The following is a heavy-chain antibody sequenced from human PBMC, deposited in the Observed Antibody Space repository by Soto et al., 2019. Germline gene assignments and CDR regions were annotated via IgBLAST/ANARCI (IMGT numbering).Heavy chain of an antibody. Sequence: GGSLRLSCAASGFTFSSYAMSWVRQAPGKGLEWVSAISGSGGSTYYADSVKGRFTISRDNSKNTLYLQMNSLRAEDTAVYYCAKSEVDYGDDYYYGMDVWGQGTTVTVS. CDR3: AKSEVDYGDDYYYGMDV. CDR2: ISGSGGST. CDR1: GFTFSSYA. D-gene: IGHD4-17*01. J-gene: IGHJ6*02. V-gene: IGHV3-23*01.